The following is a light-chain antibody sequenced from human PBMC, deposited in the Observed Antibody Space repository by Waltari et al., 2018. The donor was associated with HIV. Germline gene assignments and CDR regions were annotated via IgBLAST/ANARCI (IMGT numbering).Light chain of an antibody. J-gene: IGLJ3*02. CDR2: LNSDGRH. Sequence: QLVLTQPPSASASLRASVKPTSTLSSGHRSYAIAWHPPQPENAPRYLMRLNSDGRHTTGDGIPDRFSGSSSGAERYLIISSLQAEDEADYYCQTWGTGIHVVFGGGTKLTVL. CDR3: QTWGTGIHVV. V-gene: IGLV4-69*01. CDR1: SGHRSYA.